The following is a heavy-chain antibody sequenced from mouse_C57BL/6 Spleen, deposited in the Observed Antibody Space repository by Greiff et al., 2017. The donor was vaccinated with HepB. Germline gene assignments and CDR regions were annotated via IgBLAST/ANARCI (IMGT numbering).Heavy chain of an antibody. V-gene: IGHV14-3*01. Sequence: EVQLQESVAELVRPGASVKLSCTASGFNIKNTYMHWVKQRPEQGLEWIGRIDPANGNTKYAPKFQGKATITADTSSNTAYLQLSSLTSEDTAIYYCGNDGYYDYYAMDYWGQGTSVTVSS. D-gene: IGHD2-3*01. CDR3: GNDGYYDYYAMDY. J-gene: IGHJ4*01. CDR2: IDPANGNT. CDR1: GFNIKNTY.